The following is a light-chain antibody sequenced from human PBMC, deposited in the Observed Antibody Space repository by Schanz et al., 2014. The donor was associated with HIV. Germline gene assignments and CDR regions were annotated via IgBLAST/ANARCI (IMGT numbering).Light chain of an antibody. CDR2: EVS. J-gene: IGLJ2*01. CDR1: STDIGGYRY. CDR3: SSYTSNNTLI. V-gene: IGLV2-8*01. Sequence: QSALTQPPSASGSPGQSVTISCTGTSTDIGGYRYVSWYQQHPGKAPKLMIYEVSKRPSGVPDRFSGSKSGNTASLTISGLQAEDEADYYCSSYTSNNTLIFGGGTKLTVL.